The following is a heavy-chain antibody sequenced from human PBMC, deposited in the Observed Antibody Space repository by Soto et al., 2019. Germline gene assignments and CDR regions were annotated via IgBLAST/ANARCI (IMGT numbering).Heavy chain of an antibody. CDR3: ARSIVVVTALDY. Sequence: ASVKVSCKASGYTFTSYDINWVRQATGLGLERMGWMNPNSGNTAYAQKFQGRVTMTRNTSISTAYMELSSLRSEDTAVYYCARSIVVVTALDYWGQGTLVTVSS. V-gene: IGHV1-8*01. CDR2: MNPNSGNT. CDR1: GYTFTSYD. J-gene: IGHJ4*02. D-gene: IGHD2-21*02.